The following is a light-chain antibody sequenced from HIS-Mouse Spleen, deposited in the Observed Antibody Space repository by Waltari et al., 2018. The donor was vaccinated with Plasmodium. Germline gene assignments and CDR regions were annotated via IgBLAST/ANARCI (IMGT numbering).Light chain of an antibody. CDR3: QQYNNWSFT. V-gene: IGKV3-15*01. CDR1: LRVSSN. Sequence: EIVMTQSPATLSVSPGERATLSCRPSLRVSSNLAWFKRKPGQAPRHRVYGASTRATGIPARCSGSGSGTEFTLTISSLQSEDCAVYYCQQYNNWSFTFGPGTKVDIK. J-gene: IGKJ3*01. CDR2: GAS.